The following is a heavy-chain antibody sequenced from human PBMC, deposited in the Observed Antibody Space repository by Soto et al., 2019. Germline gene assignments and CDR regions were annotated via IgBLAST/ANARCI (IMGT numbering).Heavy chain of an antibody. CDR3: TTTYYDFWSGLN. J-gene: IGHJ4*02. CDR1: VFTFSNAW. Sequence: EVQLVESGGGLVKPGGSLRLSCAASVFTFSNAWMNWVRQAPGKGLEWVGRIKSKTDGGTTDYAAPVKGRFTISRDDSKNTLYLQMNSLKTEDTAVSYCTTTYYDFWSGLNWGQGTLVTVSS. V-gene: IGHV3-15*07. CDR2: IKSKTDGGTT. D-gene: IGHD3-3*01.